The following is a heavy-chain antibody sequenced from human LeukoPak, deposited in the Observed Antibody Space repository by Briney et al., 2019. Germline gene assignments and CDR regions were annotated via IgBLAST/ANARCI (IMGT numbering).Heavy chain of an antibody. CDR3: AREEDGYNYPPGDYYFDY. D-gene: IGHD5-12*01. Sequence: GGSLRLSCAASGFTFSDYYMSWIRQAPGKGLEWVSYISSSGSTIYYADSVKGRFTISRDNAKNSLYLQMNSLRDEDTAVYYCAREEDGYNYPPGDYYFDYWGQGTLVTVSS. J-gene: IGHJ4*02. CDR1: GFTFSDYY. CDR2: ISSSGSTI. V-gene: IGHV3-11*04.